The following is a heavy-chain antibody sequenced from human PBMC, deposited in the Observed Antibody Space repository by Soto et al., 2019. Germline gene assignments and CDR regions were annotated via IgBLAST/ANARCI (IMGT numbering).Heavy chain of an antibody. D-gene: IGHD6-13*01. V-gene: IGHV3-33*01. CDR2: IWYDGSNK. CDR1: GFTFCSYG. CDR3: ARDLDGSSSWLSD. J-gene: IGHJ4*02. Sequence: GGSLGLSCAASGFTFCSYGMHWVRQAPGKGLEWVAVIWYDGSNKYYADSVKGRFTISRDNSKNTLYLQMNSLRAEDTAVYYCARDLDGSSSWLSDWGQGTLVTVSS.